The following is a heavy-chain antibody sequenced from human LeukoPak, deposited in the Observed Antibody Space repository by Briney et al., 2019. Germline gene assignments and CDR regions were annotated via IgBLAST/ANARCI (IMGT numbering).Heavy chain of an antibody. V-gene: IGHV4-4*07. CDR3: ARAYCVGDCTVLHIYFDN. D-gene: IGHD2-21*02. CDR2: ISTSGST. J-gene: IGHJ4*02. Sequence: SETLSLTCTVSGGSISSYYWSWIRQPAGKGLESIGHISTSGSTNYNPSLKSRVTMSVDTSKNQFSLKLSSVTAADTAVYYCARAYCVGDCTVLHIYFDNWGQGTLVTVSS. CDR1: GGSISSYY.